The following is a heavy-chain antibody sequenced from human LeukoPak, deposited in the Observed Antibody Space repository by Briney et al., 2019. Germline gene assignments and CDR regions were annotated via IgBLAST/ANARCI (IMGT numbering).Heavy chain of an antibody. J-gene: IGHJ4*02. V-gene: IGHV3-53*05. D-gene: IGHD5-18*01. CDR3: ARGEYSYDY. Sequence: GGSRRLSCAASGFSVSSNYMTWVRQAAGKGLEWVSIIYSGGSTYYADSVKGRFTISRDNSKNTLYLQMNSLRAEDTAVYYCARGEYSYDYWGQGTLVTVSS. CDR1: GFSVSSNY. CDR2: IYSGGST.